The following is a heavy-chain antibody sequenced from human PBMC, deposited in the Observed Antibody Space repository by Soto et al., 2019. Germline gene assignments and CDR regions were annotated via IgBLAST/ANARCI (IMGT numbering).Heavy chain of an antibody. CDR2: IIPLFGTT. Sequence: QVQVVQSGVEVRRPGSSVKVSCKASGDTFKNCVISWVRQAPGQGLEWMGVIIPLFGTTDFAQMFQGRLTITTDESTTTAYMELSILRYEHTATYYCAATMGLGKLSVVWVQGTKVTVSS. CDR3: AATMGLGKLSVV. CDR1: GDTFKNCV. V-gene: IGHV1-69*01. D-gene: IGHD3-10*01. J-gene: IGHJ6*02.